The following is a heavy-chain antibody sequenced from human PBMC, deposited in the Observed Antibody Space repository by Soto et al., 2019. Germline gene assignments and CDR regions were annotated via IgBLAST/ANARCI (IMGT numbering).Heavy chain of an antibody. CDR3: HGARGSTGFDP. J-gene: IGHJ5*02. CDR2: INSDGSST. Sequence: GGSLRLSCAASGFTFSSYWMHWVRQAPGKGLVWVSRINSDGSSTSYADSVKGRFTISRDNAKNTLYLQMNSLRAEDTAVYYCHGARGSTGFDPWGQGTLVTVSS. CDR1: GFTFSSYW. D-gene: IGHD1-26*01. V-gene: IGHV3-74*01.